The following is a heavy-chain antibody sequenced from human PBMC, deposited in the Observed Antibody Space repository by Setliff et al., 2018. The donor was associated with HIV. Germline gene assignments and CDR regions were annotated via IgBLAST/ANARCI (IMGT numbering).Heavy chain of an antibody. D-gene: IGHD4-17*01. CDR2: IKEDGSEK. CDR3: ARDPDYGDFIALDI. V-gene: IGHV3-7*01. CDR1: GLTFSSYW. Sequence: GGSLRLSCAASGLTFSSYWMSWVRQAPGKGLEWMANIKEDGSEKYYVDSVKGRFTISRDNAENSLYLQMNNLRAEDTAVYFCARDPDYGDFIALDIWGQGTMVTVSS. J-gene: IGHJ3*02.